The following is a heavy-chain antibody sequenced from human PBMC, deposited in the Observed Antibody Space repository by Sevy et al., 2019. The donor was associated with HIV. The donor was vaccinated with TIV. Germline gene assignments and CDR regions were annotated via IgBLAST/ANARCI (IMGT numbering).Heavy chain of an antibody. J-gene: IGHJ4*02. Sequence: SETLSLTCAVYGESVSSSYWTWIRQPPGGGLDWVGEVDHSGGTSYNLSLKSRATVSLDTSKRQFSLKLNSVTAADTAVYFWSRGRSPKRLPLLYSGYDHMTAHFFDYWGQGALVTVSS. CDR2: VDHSGGT. CDR3: SRGRSPKRLPLLYSGYDHMTAHFFDY. CDR1: GESVSSSY. V-gene: IGHV4-34*01. D-gene: IGHD5-12*01.